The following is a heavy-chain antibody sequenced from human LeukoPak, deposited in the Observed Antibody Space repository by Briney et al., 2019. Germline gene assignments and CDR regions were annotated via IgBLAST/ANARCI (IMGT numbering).Heavy chain of an antibody. J-gene: IGHJ4*02. CDR1: GGSIRSGAYY. D-gene: IGHD1-26*01. CDR3: ASGMYFFDY. CDR2: IYDSGST. Sequence: PSETLSLTCIVSGGSIRSGAYYWSWIRQHPGKGLEWIGYIYDSGSTNYNPSLKSRVTISVDTSKNHFSLKLSSVTAADTAVYYYASGMYFFDYWGQGTLVTVSS. V-gene: IGHV4-31*03.